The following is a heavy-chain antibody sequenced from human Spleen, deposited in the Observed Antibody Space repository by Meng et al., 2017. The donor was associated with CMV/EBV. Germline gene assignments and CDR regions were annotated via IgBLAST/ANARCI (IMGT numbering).Heavy chain of an antibody. V-gene: IGHV1-24*01. CDR2: FDPEDGER. CDR1: GYTLSELY. CDR3: ARDLKWFGDRIDAFDI. Sequence: ASVKVSCKVSGYTLSELYMHWVRQAPGKGLEWMGGFDPEDGERIYAQKFQGRVTMSEDTSTDTAYMELSSLTSEDTAVYYCARDLKWFGDRIDAFDIWGQGTMVTVSS. J-gene: IGHJ3*02. D-gene: IGHD3-10*01.